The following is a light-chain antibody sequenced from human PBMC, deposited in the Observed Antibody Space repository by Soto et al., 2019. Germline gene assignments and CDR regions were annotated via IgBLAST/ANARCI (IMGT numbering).Light chain of an antibody. V-gene: IGKV1-12*01. CDR3: QQASSFPRT. J-gene: IGKJ1*01. CDR1: QDISTW. Sequence: DIQMTQSPSSVSASVGDRVTITCRASQDISTWLAWYQQKPGKAPNLLIHAASSLQSGFPSRFSGSGSGTDFTLTISSLQPEDFATYYCQQASSFPRTFGQGTKVEIK. CDR2: AAS.